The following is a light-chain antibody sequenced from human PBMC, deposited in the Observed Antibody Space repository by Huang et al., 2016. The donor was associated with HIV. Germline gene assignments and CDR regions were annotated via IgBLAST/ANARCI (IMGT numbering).Light chain of an antibody. CDR2: GAA. J-gene: IGKJ2*01. Sequence: DIQMTQSPSSLSAFKGDTVTITCRASQAINIFLNWYQHKPGGAPKLLIYGAAKLHTGVPSRFTGSGSGTDFTLTINNVQREDFATYYCQQSYRTLPYTFGQGTKLEI. CDR1: QAINIF. CDR3: QQSYRTLPYT. V-gene: IGKV1-39*01.